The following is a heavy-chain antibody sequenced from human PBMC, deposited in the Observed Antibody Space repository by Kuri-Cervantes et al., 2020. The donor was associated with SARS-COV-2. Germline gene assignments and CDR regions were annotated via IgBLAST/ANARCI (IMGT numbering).Heavy chain of an antibody. CDR1: GFTFSGYS. J-gene: IGHJ4*02. Sequence: GGSLRLSFAASGFTFSGYSMNWIRQAPGKGLEWVASIDRSSYYIYHTASVKGRLTISRDNAKTSLYLQMNSLKPEDTAVYYCAREEGGELGEAFDCWGQGALVTVSS. CDR3: AREEGGELGEAFDC. V-gene: IGHV3-21*01. CDR2: IDRSSYYI. D-gene: IGHD7-27*01.